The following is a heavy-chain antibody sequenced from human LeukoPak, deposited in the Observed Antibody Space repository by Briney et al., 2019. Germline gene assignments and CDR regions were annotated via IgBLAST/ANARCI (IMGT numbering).Heavy chain of an antibody. Sequence: SETLSLTCTVSTGSIRGDGYYWSWIRQHPGKGLEWLGHINSNGETHYNPSLKSRLTISVDTSKSQFSLELSSATAADTAVYYCARAGVGMATIEQAPFWASDYWGQGTLVTVSS. J-gene: IGHJ4*02. V-gene: IGHV4-31*03. CDR3: ARAGVGMATIEQAPFWASDY. CDR2: INSNGET. D-gene: IGHD5-24*01. CDR1: TGSIRGDGYY.